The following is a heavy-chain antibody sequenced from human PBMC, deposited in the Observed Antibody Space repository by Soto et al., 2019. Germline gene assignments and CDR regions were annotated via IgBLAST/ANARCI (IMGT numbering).Heavy chain of an antibody. CDR3: AKEVSLGSTVDLGY. D-gene: IGHD7-27*01. J-gene: IGHJ4*02. Sequence: LRLSCAASGFTFSIFAMSWVRQSPGKGLEWVSTISGSGGSTYYADAVKGRFTISRDNSMGTLYLQMKSLRVEDTAIYYCAKEVSLGSTVDLGYWGQGTLVTVS. V-gene: IGHV3-23*01. CDR2: ISGSGGST. CDR1: GFTFSIFA.